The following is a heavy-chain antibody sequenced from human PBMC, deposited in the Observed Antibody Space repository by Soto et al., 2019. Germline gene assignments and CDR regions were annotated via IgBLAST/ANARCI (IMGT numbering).Heavy chain of an antibody. CDR1: GGSISSSSYY. CDR2: IYYSGST. Sequence: SETLSLTCTVSGGSISSSSYYWGWIRQPPGKGLEWIGSIYYSGSTYYNPSLKSRVTISVDTSKNQFSLNLSSVTAADTAVYYCARRGTGTTYHWFDPWGQGTLVTVSS. D-gene: IGHD1-7*01. J-gene: IGHJ5*02. CDR3: ARRGTGTTYHWFDP. V-gene: IGHV4-39*01.